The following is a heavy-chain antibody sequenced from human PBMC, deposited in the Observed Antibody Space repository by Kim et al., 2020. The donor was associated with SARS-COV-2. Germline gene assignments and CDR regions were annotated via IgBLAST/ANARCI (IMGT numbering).Heavy chain of an antibody. CDR3: AREFAPMVRGYNWFDP. CDR2: IYTSGST. Sequence: SETLSLTCTVSGGSISSYYWSWIRQPAGKGLEWIGRIYTSGSTNYNPSLKSRVTMSVDTSKNQFSLKLSSVTAADTAVYYCAREFAPMVRGYNWFDPWGQGTLVTVSS. V-gene: IGHV4-4*07. CDR1: GGSISSYY. D-gene: IGHD3-10*01. J-gene: IGHJ5*02.